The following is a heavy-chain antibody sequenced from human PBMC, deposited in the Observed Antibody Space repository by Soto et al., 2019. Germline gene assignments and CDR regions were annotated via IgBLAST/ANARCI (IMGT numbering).Heavy chain of an antibody. CDR2: VSPPFRTS. J-gene: IGHJ6*01. D-gene: IGHD3-10*01. V-gene: IGHV1-69*01. CDR1: GVSFNNNG. CDR3: ARVLYYGSGSYSPYGMDV. Sequence: QVQLVQSGAEVKKPGSSVKVSCKTSGVSFNNNGIGWVRQAPGHGLEWMGGVSPPFRTSNYARKFQGRISITADATTGTVNMELSSLASEDTAQYYCARVLYYGSGSYSPYGMDVWGQGTKVTVSP.